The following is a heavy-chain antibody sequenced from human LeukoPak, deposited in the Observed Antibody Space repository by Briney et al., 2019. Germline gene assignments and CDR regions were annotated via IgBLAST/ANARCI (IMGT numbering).Heavy chain of an antibody. V-gene: IGHV3-48*01. Sequence: GGSLRLSCAASGFIFSNYNMNWVRQTPGKGLEWLSYISSSSGTIYYADSVKGRFTISGDNAKNSLFLQMNSLRAEDTAVYYCATEPLYYYYMDVWGKGTTVTVSS. CDR1: GFIFSNYN. D-gene: IGHD1-14*01. CDR3: ATEPLYYYYMDV. J-gene: IGHJ6*03. CDR2: ISSSSGTI.